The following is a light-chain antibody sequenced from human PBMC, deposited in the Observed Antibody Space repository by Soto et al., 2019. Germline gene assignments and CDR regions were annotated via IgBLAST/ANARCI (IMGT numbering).Light chain of an antibody. CDR2: DIS. V-gene: IGLV2-11*01. Sequence: QSALTQPRSLSGSPGQSVTISCTFTSSAVGGYNYVSWYQQHPGQAPKLMIYDISKQPSGVPDRFSGSKSGNTASLTISGLQAEDEADYYCCSYAGRYVFGTGTKLTVL. J-gene: IGLJ1*01. CDR3: CSYAGRYV. CDR1: SSAVGGYNY.